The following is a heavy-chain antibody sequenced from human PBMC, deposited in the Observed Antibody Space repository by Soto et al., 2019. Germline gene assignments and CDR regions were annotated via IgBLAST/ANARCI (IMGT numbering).Heavy chain of an antibody. D-gene: IGHD7-27*01. V-gene: IGHV3-11*01. Sequence: GGSLRLSCAASGFTFSDYYMSWIRQAPGKGLEWVSYISSSGSTIYYADSVKGRFTISRDNAKNSLYLQMNSLRAEDTAVYYCARDPSNSDWGTDVFDYWGQGTLVTVSS. CDR3: ARDPSNSDWGTDVFDY. J-gene: IGHJ4*02. CDR2: ISSSGSTI. CDR1: GFTFSDYY.